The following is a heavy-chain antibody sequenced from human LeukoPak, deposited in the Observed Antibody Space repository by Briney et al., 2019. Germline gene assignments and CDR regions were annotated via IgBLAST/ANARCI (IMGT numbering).Heavy chain of an antibody. CDR2: ISAYNGNT. CDR1: GYTFTSYG. CDR3: ARDAGEDIVVVPAAGNYFDY. J-gene: IGHJ4*02. Sequence: ASVKVSCKASGYTFTSYGISWVRQAPGQGLEWMGWISAYNGNTNYAQKLQGRVTMTTDTSTSTAYMELRSLRSDDTAVYYCARDAGEDIVVVPAAGNYFDYWGQGTLVTVSS. D-gene: IGHD2-2*01. V-gene: IGHV1-18*01.